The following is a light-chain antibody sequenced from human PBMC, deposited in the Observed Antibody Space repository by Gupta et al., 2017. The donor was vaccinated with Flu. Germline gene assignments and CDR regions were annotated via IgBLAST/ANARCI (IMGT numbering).Light chain of an antibody. CDR1: SSDVGGYNY. V-gene: IGLV2-14*01. J-gene: IGLJ1*01. CDR2: EVT. CDR3: SSYSSSNPYV. Sequence: QSALSQPASVSGSPGQSITISCTGTSSDVGGYNYVSWYQQHPGKAPKLMIYEVTNRPSGVSNRFSGSKSDNTASLTISGLQTEDEADYYCSSYSSSNPYVFGTGTRVTVL.